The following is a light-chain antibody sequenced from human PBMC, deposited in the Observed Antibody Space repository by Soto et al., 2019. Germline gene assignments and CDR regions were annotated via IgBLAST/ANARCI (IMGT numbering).Light chain of an antibody. CDR2: FNI. CDR3: AAWDDSLNGYV. CDR1: SSNIGSNT. J-gene: IGLJ1*01. V-gene: IGLV1-44*01. Sequence: QSVLSQPPSASGTPGQRVTISCSGSSSNIGSNTVSWYQQFPGTAPKLLIYFNIQRPSGVPDRLSGSTSGTSASLAISGLQSEDEADYYCAAWDDSLNGYVFGTGTKVTVL.